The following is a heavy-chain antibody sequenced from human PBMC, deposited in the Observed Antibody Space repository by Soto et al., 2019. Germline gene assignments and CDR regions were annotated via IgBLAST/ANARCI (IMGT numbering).Heavy chain of an antibody. CDR3: ARAHGRQKDWLDP. D-gene: IGHD1-26*01. J-gene: IGHJ5*02. V-gene: IGHV1-18*01. CDR2: ISAYNGNT. CDR1: VYSKTIDV. Sequence: ASVKGYWKTAVYSKTIDVIGWGSLETGQGLEWMGWISAYNGNTNYAQKLQGRVTMTTDTSTSTAYMELRSLRSDDTAVYYCARAHGRQKDWLDPWGQGPLVT.